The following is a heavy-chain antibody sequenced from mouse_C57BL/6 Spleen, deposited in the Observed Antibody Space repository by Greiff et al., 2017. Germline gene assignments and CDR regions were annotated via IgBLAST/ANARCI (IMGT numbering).Heavy chain of an antibody. V-gene: IGHV14-3*01. CDR3: ALIYDGYYEDYFDY. CDR2: IDPENGNT. CDR1: GFNIKNTY. D-gene: IGHD2-3*01. Sequence: EVQLQQSVAELVRPGASVKLSCTASGFNIKNTYMHWVKQRPEQGLEWIGRIDPENGNTKYAPKFQGKATITADTAANTAYLQLSSLTSEDTAIYYCALIYDGYYEDYFDYWGQGTTLTFSS. J-gene: IGHJ2*01.